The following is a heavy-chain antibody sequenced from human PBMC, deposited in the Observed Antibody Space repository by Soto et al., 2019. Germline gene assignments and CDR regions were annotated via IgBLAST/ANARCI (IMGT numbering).Heavy chain of an antibody. J-gene: IGHJ6*02. Sequence: SETLSLTCTVSGGSISSGGYYWSWVRQHPGKGLEWIGYIYYSGSTYYNPSLKSRVTISVDTSKNQFSLKLSSVTAADTAVYYCARAGSGSYQYYYYGMDVWGQGTTVTVSS. V-gene: IGHV4-31*03. CDR2: IYYSGST. CDR1: GGSISSGGYY. D-gene: IGHD3-10*01. CDR3: ARAGSGSYQYYYYGMDV.